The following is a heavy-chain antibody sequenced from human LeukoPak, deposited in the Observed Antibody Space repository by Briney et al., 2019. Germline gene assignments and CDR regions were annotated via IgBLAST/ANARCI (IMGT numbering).Heavy chain of an antibody. CDR3: ARHATGYYYDSSDYYKAFDI. V-gene: IGHV4-39*01. D-gene: IGHD3-22*01. CDR1: GGSMSSYY. Sequence: SETLSLTCTVSGGSMSSYYWGWIRQPPGKGLEWIGSIYYSGSTYYNPSLKSRVTISVDTSKNQFSLKLSSVTAADTAVYYCARHATGYYYDSSDYYKAFDIWGQGTMVTVSS. CDR2: IYYSGST. J-gene: IGHJ3*02.